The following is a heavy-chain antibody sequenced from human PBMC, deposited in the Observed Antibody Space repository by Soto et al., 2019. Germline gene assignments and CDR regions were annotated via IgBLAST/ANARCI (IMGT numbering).Heavy chain of an antibody. J-gene: IGHJ5*02. CDR1: GDSVSSNSAA. D-gene: IGHD6-13*01. V-gene: IGHV6-1*01. CDR3: ARSISAAATYNWFDH. CDR2: TYYRSKWYN. Sequence: SQTLSLTCVISGDSVSSNSAAWNWIRQSPSRGPEWLGRTYYRSKWYNDYAVSVKSRITINPDTSRNRLSLQLNSVIPEDTAVYNCARSISAAATYNWFDHWGQGTLVTVSS.